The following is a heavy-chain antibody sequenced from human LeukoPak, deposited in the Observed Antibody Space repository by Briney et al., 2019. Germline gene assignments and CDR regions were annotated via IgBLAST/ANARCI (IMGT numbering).Heavy chain of an antibody. D-gene: IGHD3-22*01. CDR1: GGTFSSYA. V-gene: IGHV1-69*05. CDR3: ARVRGYYVSSGYYYPFYFDY. Sequence: ASVKVSCKASGGTFSSYAISWVRQAPGQGLEWMGGIIPIFGTANYAQKFQGRVTITTDESTSTACMELSSLRSEDTAVYYCARVRGYYVSSGYYYPFYFDYWGQGTLVTVSS. CDR2: IIPIFGTA. J-gene: IGHJ4*02.